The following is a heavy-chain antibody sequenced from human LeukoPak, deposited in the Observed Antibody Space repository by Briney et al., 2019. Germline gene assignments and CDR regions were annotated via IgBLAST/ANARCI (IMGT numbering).Heavy chain of an antibody. Sequence: ASVKVSCKASGYTFTSYGISWVRQAPGQGLEWMGWISAYNGNTNYAQKLQGRVTMTTDTSTSTAYMELRSLRSDDTAVYYCARDGLPLYYYYYGMDVWGQGTTVTVSS. V-gene: IGHV1-18*01. CDR2: ISAYNGNT. J-gene: IGHJ6*02. CDR3: ARDGLPLYYYYYGMDV. CDR1: GYTFTSYG. D-gene: IGHD5-12*01.